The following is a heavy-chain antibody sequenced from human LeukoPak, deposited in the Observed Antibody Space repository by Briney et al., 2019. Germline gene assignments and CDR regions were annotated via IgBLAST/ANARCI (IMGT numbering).Heavy chain of an antibody. D-gene: IGHD3-9*01. J-gene: IGHJ4*02. CDR3: AREYISTAYYGAY. CDR2: VSAYNGNT. V-gene: IGHV1-18*01. Sequence: ASVKVPCKASGYTFTSYGISWVRQAPGQGLGWMGCVSAYNGNTNYAQKFQGRVTMTRDTSISTAYMELSRLRSDDTAVYYCAREYISTAYYGAYWGQGTLATVSS. CDR1: GYTFTSYG.